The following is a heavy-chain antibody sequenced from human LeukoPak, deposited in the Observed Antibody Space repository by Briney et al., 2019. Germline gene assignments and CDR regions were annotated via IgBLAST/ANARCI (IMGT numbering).Heavy chain of an antibody. CDR1: GYTFTSYG. V-gene: IGHV1-69*05. CDR2: IIPIFGTA. CDR3: ARVPSTSRYYMDV. J-gene: IGHJ6*03. D-gene: IGHD5/OR15-5a*01. Sequence: GASVKVSCKASGYTFTSYGISWVRQAPGQGLEWMGGIIPIFGTANYAQKFQGRVTITTDESTSTAYMELSSLRSEDTAVYYCARVPSTSRYYMDVWGKGTTVTVSS.